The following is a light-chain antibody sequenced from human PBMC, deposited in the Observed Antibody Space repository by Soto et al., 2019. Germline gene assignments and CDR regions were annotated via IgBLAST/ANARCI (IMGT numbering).Light chain of an antibody. Sequence: EIVLTQSPATLSLSPGERATLSCRASQSVSTSLAWYQQKPGQAPRLLIYDASNSATGIPARFSGSGSGTDFTLTISSLEPEDFAVYYCQQRSNWPPMYTFGQGTKLEIK. CDR2: DAS. CDR1: QSVSTS. J-gene: IGKJ2*01. V-gene: IGKV3-11*01. CDR3: QQRSNWPPMYT.